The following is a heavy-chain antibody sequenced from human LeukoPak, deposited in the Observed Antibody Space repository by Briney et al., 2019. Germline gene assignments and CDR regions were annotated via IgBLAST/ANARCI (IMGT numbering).Heavy chain of an antibody. Sequence: PSETLSLTCTVSGGSISSSSYYWGWIRQPPGKGLEWIGSIYYSGSTYYNPSLKSRVTISVDTSKNQFSLKLSSVTAADTAVYYCARVAGTHYYYYYYMDVWGKGTTVTVSS. CDR1: GGSISSSSYY. D-gene: IGHD6-19*01. V-gene: IGHV4-39*01. CDR2: IYYSGST. J-gene: IGHJ6*03. CDR3: ARVAGTHYYYYYYMDV.